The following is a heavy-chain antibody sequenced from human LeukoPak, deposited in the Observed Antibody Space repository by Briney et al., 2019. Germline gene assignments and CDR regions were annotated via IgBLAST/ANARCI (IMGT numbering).Heavy chain of an antibody. CDR2: IYYSGST. Sequence: SETLSLTCTVSGGSISSYYWSWIRQPPGKGLEWIGYIYYSGSTNYNPSLKSRVTISVDTSKNQFSLKLSSVTAADTAVYYCAISGGSSWYPNWFDPWGQGTLVTVSS. J-gene: IGHJ5*02. V-gene: IGHV4-59*01. CDR1: GGSISSYY. D-gene: IGHD6-13*01. CDR3: AISGGSSWYPNWFDP.